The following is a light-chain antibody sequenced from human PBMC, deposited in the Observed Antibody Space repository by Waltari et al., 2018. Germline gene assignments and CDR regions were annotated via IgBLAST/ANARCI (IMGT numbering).Light chain of an antibody. CDR2: GAS. V-gene: IGKV3-20*01. J-gene: IGKJ1*01. Sequence: IVLTQSPGTLSLSAGERATLSCRASQSVSRYLAWYQQKPGQAPNLLIYGASTRATGVPDRFTGSGSGTDFSLTISSLEPEDFAIYFCQHYVRLPVTFGQGTKVEIK. CDR1: QSVSRY. CDR3: QHYVRLPVT.